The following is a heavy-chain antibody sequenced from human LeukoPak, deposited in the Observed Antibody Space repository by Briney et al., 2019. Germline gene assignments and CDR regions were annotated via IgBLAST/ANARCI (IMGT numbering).Heavy chain of an antibody. CDR2: LYYTGNT. CDR1: GGSISSSSYY. V-gene: IGHV4-39*01. J-gene: IGHJ6*02. Sequence: SETLSLTCTVSGGSISSSSYYWGWIRQPPGKGLEWIGNLYYTGNTHYKSSLKSRLTISVDTSRNQISLKLSSMTAADTAVYYCARGSGLGLDVWGQGTTVTVSS. CDR3: ARGSGLGLDV. D-gene: IGHD6-25*01.